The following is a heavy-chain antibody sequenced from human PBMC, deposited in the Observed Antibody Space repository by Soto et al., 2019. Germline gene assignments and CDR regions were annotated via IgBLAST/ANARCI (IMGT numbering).Heavy chain of an antibody. V-gene: IGHV3-74*01. Sequence: EMQLVESGGGLVQPGQSLRLYCAASGFVFSNYWMHWVRQTPGKGLVWVSRINGDGTSTSYADSVRGRFTISRDNAKNAPYLQMDSLRIEDTALYYCARFRVDGDAVPWGQGTLVTVFS. CDR3: ARFRVDGDAVP. D-gene: IGHD4-17*01. CDR1: GFVFSNYW. CDR2: INGDGTST. J-gene: IGHJ5*02.